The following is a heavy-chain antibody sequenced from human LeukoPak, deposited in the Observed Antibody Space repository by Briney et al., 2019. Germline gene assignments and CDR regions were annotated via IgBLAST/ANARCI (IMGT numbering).Heavy chain of an antibody. J-gene: IGHJ4*02. CDR1: GDSVSNYY. V-gene: IGHV4-59*08. CDR3: ARHVGNTLYFLDY. CDR2: SSYSGST. Sequence: PSETLSLTCTVSGDSVSNYYWSWLRQPPGKRLEWIGHSSYSGSTKYNPSLNSRVTLSVDTSKNQLSLKLSSVTAADTAVYYCARHVGNTLYFLDYWVQGILVTVSS. D-gene: IGHD1/OR15-1a*01.